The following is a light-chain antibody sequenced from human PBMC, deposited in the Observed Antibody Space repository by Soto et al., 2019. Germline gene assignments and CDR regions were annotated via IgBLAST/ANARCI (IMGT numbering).Light chain of an antibody. V-gene: IGKV3-11*01. CDR3: QQRSNWPT. J-gene: IGKJ5*01. CDR2: DAS. CDR1: QSVSSC. Sequence: EIVLTQSQATLSLSPGERATLSCRASQSVSSCLAWYQQKPGQAPRLLIYDASNRATGIPARFSGSGSGTDFTLTISSLEPEDFAVYYCQQRSNWPTFGQGTRLEMK.